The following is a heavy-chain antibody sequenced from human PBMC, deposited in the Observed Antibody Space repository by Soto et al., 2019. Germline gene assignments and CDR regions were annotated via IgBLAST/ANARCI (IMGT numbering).Heavy chain of an antibody. V-gene: IGHV4-39*01. CDR3: ARAPSPYYDFWSGYYTGMVNWFDP. CDR1: GGSISSSSYY. Sequence: SETLSLTCTVSGGSISSSSYYWGWIRQTPGKGLEWIGSIYYSGSTYYNPSLKSRVTISVDTSKNQFSLKLSSVTAADTAVYYCARAPSPYYDFWSGYYTGMVNWFDPWGQGTLVTVSS. CDR2: IYYSGST. D-gene: IGHD3-3*01. J-gene: IGHJ5*02.